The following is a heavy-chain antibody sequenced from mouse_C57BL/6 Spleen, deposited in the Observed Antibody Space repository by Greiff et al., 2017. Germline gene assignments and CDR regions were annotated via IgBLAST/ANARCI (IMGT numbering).Heavy chain of an antibody. CDR2: IYPSDSET. J-gene: IGHJ2*01. V-gene: IGHV1-61*01. CDR1: GYTFTSYW. Sequence: QVQLQQPGAELVRPGSSVKLSCKASGYTFTSYWMDWVKQRLGQGLEWIGNIYPSDSETHYNQKFKDKATLTVDKSSSTAYMQLSSLTSEDSAVYYCARTGTYYFDYWGQGTTLTVSS. CDR3: ARTGTYYFDY. D-gene: IGHD4-1*01.